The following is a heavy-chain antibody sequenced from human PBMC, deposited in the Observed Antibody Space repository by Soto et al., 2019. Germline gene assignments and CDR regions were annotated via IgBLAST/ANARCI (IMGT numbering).Heavy chain of an antibody. CDR3: ARQRTTVVTQAYFDH. Sequence: SETLSLTCIVSGESISSSSYYWGWIRQPPGQGLEWIGSIYYSGRTYYNPSIKSLVTISIDTSKNHFSLKLSSVTATDTAVYYCARQRTTVVTQAYFDHWGQGALVTVSS. J-gene: IGHJ4*02. D-gene: IGHD2-21*02. V-gene: IGHV4-39*01. CDR2: IYYSGRT. CDR1: GESISSSSYY.